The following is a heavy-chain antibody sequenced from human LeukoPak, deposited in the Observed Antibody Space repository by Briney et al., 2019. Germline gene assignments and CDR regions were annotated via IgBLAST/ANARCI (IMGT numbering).Heavy chain of an antibody. J-gene: IGHJ4*02. D-gene: IGHD1-26*01. CDR3: ARAYGELPFDY. CDR1: GFTFSDYY. CDR2: ISSSSSYI. V-gene: IGHV3-21*01. Sequence: GGSLRLSCAASGFTFSDYYMNWVRQAPGKGLEWVSSISSSSSYIYYADSVKGRFTISRDNAKNSLYLQMNSLRAEDTAVYYCARAYGELPFDYWGQGTLVTVSS.